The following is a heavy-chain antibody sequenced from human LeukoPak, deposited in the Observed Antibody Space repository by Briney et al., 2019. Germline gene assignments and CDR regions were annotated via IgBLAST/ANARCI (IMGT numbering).Heavy chain of an antibody. V-gene: IGHV1-2*02. D-gene: IGHD1-26*01. Sequence: ASVKVSCKASGYTFTGYYMHWVRQAPGQGLEWMGWINPNSGGTNYAQKFQGRVTMTRDTSISTAYMELSRLRSDDTAVYYCARGFPLLWEPLDYWGQGTLVTVFS. CDR2: INPNSGGT. CDR3: ARGFPLLWEPLDY. CDR1: GYTFTGYY. J-gene: IGHJ4*02.